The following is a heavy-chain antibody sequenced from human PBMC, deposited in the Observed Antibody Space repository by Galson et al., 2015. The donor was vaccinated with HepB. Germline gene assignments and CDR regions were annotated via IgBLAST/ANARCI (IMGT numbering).Heavy chain of an antibody. V-gene: IGHV3-11*01. D-gene: IGHD1-26*01. J-gene: IGHJ4*02. CDR1: GFSFSDYY. CDR2: ISTSGSV. CDR3: AREQSGGFYIFDS. Sequence: SLRLSCAVSGFSFSDYYMSWIRQAPGRGLEWLSYISTSGSVNYAGSVKGRFTISRDNAKNSLHLQMRSLTDEDTAVYYCAREQSGGFYIFDSWGPGTLVTVSS.